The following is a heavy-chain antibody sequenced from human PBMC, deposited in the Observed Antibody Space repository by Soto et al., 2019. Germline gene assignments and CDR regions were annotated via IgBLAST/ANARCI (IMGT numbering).Heavy chain of an antibody. CDR3: ARELNGVVLAATPVY. D-gene: IGHD2-15*01. CDR1: GFTFSSYA. J-gene: IGHJ4*02. V-gene: IGHV3-23*01. CDR2: ISGSGGST. Sequence: PGGSLRLSCAASGFTFSSYAMSWVRQAPGKGLEWVSAISGSGGSTYYADSVKGRFTISRDNAKNSLYLRMNSLRAEDTAIYYCARELNGVVLAATPVYWGQGTLVTVS.